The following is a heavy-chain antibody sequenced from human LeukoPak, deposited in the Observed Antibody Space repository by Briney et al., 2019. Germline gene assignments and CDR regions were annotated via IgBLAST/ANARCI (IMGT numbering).Heavy chain of an antibody. D-gene: IGHD3-9*01. V-gene: IGHV3-11*01. CDR3: AREDILTGYFLSGYYYGMDV. CDR1: GFTFSDYY. CDR2: ISSIVSTI. Sequence: GGSLRLSCAASGFTFSDYYMSWIRQAPGKGLEWVSYISSIVSTIYYADSVKGRFTISRDNAKNSLYLQMNSLRAEDTAVYYCAREDILTGYFLSGYYYGMDVWGQGTTVTVSS. J-gene: IGHJ6*02.